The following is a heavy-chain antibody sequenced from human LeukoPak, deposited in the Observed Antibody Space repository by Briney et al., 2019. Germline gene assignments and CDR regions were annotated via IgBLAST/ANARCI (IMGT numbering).Heavy chain of an antibody. Sequence: SETLSLTCTVSGGSISSYYWSWIRQPAGKGLEWIGSIYYSGSTYYNPSLKSRVTISVDTSKNQFSLKLSSVTAADTAVYYCASRIQLWSTYDYIWGSYHFDFDYWGQGTLVTVSS. J-gene: IGHJ4*02. D-gene: IGHD3-16*02. CDR1: GGSISSYY. V-gene: IGHV4-59*05. CDR3: ASRIQLWSTYDYIWGSYHFDFDY. CDR2: IYYSGST.